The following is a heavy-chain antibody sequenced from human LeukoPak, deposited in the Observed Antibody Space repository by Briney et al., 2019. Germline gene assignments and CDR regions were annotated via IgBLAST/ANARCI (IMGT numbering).Heavy chain of an antibody. CDR3: AVAWSYGGNSDYYYYYMDV. CDR1: GGTFSSYA. V-gene: IGHV1-69*06. J-gene: IGHJ6*03. D-gene: IGHD4-23*01. Sequence: GASVKVSCKASGGTFSSYAISWVRQAPGQGLEWMGGIIPIFGTANYAQKFQGRVTITADKFTSTAYMELSSLRSEDTAVYYCAVAWSYGGNSDYYYYYMDVWGKGTTVTVSS. CDR2: IIPIFGTA.